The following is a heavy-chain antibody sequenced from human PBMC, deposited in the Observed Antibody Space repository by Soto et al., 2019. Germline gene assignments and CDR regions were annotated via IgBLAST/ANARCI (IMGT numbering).Heavy chain of an antibody. CDR1: GYTFTSYD. CDR2: MNPNSGNT. J-gene: IGHJ6*02. V-gene: IGHV1-8*01. Sequence: QVQLVQSGAEVKKPGASVKVSCKASGYTFTSYDINWVRQATGQGLEWMGWMNPNSGNTGYAQKFQGRVTMTRNTSIRTAYMELSSLRSEDTAVYYCATSYGDSYYSYYYGMDVWGQGTTVTVSS. CDR3: ATSYGDSYYSYYYGMDV. D-gene: IGHD4-17*01.